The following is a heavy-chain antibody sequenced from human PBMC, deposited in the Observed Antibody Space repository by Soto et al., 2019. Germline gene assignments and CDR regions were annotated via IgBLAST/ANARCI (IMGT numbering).Heavy chain of an antibody. Sequence: SQTLSLTCAISGDSGSSNSAAWTWIRQSPSRGLEWLGRTYYRSKWYYGYAVSVKSRITIKPDTSKNQFSLQLNSVTPEDTAVYYCARIHSSSSSDMDVWGQGTTVTVSS. CDR1: GDSGSSNSAA. J-gene: IGHJ6*02. CDR2: TYYRSKWYY. D-gene: IGHD6-6*01. V-gene: IGHV6-1*01. CDR3: ARIHSSSSSDMDV.